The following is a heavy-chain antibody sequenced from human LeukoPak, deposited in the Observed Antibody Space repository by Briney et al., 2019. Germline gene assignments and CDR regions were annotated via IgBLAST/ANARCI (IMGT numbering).Heavy chain of an antibody. J-gene: IGHJ5*02. V-gene: IGHV3-11*01. D-gene: IGHD6-19*01. CDR1: GLTFSDYY. CDR3: ARTQQWLVSGFDP. CDR2: ISSNGRTI. Sequence: GGSLRLSCATSGLTFSDYYMSWIRQAPGKGLEWISYISSNGRTIYCADSVKGRFTISRDNARKSVYLQMNSRRAEDTAIYYCARTQQWLVSGFDPWGQGTLVTVSS.